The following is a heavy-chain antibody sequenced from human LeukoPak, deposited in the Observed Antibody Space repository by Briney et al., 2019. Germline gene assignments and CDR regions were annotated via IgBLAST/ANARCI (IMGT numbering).Heavy chain of an antibody. V-gene: IGHV1-18*01. CDR1: GYTFTSYG. J-gene: IGHJ5*02. CDR3: ARAGVPAANRFLVP. D-gene: IGHD2-2*01. CDR2: ISAYNGNT. Sequence: GASVKVACKAYGYTFTSYGISWVRQAPGQGLEWMGWISAYNGNTNYAQKLQGRVTMTTDTSTSTAYMELRSLRSDDTAVYYCARAGVPAANRFLVPWGQGTLVTVSS.